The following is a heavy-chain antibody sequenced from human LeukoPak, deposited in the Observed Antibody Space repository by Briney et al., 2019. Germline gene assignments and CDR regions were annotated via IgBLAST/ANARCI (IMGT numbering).Heavy chain of an antibody. Sequence: PGGSLRLSWAASGFTFDDYAMHWVRQAPGKGLEWVSGISWNSGSIGYADSVKGRFTISRDNAKNSLYLQMNSLRAEDTALYYCAKDPTLIVDGTFDYWGQGTLVTVSS. CDR2: ISWNSGSI. D-gene: IGHD3-22*01. CDR1: GFTFDDYA. V-gene: IGHV3-9*01. CDR3: AKDPTLIVDGTFDY. J-gene: IGHJ4*02.